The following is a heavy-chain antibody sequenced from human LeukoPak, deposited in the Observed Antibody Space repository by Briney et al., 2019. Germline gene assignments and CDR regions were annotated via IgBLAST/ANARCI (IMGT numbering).Heavy chain of an antibody. D-gene: IGHD2-2*02. J-gene: IGHJ4*02. V-gene: IGHV4-39*01. CDR1: GGSISSSSYY. CDR2: IYYSGST. Sequence: SETLSLTCTVSGGSISSSSYYWGRIRQPPGKGLEWIGSIYYSGSTYYNPSLKSRVTISVDTSKNQFSLKLSSVTAADTAVYYCARSRISRYCSSTSCYRTRYYFDYWGQGTLVTVSS. CDR3: ARSRISRYCSSTSCYRTRYYFDY.